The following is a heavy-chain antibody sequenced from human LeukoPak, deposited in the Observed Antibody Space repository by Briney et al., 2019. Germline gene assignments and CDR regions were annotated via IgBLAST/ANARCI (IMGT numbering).Heavy chain of an antibody. J-gene: IGHJ4*02. CDR1: GSTFTSYY. Sequence: ASVTVSCTASGSTFTSYYMHRVREAPGQGREWMGEIIPIYGTINNAQRFRRSVTVTSDTSTGTVYMDLSSLRSDYTAVYYCARRITKYNYFDFWGQGTLVTVSS. CDR3: ARRITKYNYFDF. CDR2: IIPIYGTI. V-gene: IGHV1-46*01. D-gene: IGHD1-1*01.